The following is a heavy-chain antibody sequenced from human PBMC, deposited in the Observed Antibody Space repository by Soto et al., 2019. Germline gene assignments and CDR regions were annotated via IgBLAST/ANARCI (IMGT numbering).Heavy chain of an antibody. CDR3: ARDYGSSWYATSL. CDR2: ISYDGNDK. V-gene: IGHV3-30-3*01. CDR1: GFTFSRYA. D-gene: IGHD6-13*01. Sequence: XGSLRLSCAASGFTFSRYAMHGVRQAPGKGLDWVAVISYDGNDKHYADSVKGRFTISRDNSKNTLYLQMNSLRAEDTAIYYCARDYGSSWYATSLWGQGTLVTVSS. J-gene: IGHJ4*02.